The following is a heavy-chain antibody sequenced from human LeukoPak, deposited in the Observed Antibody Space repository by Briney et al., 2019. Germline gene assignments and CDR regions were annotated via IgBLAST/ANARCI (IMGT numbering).Heavy chain of an antibody. V-gene: IGHV3-30-3*01. J-gene: IGHJ4*02. CDR1: GFTFSSYA. CDR2: ISYDGSNK. D-gene: IGHD3-22*01. Sequence: GGSLRLSCAASGFTFSSYAMHWVRQAPGKGLEWVAVISYDGSNKYYADSVKGRFTISRDNSKNTLYLQMNSLRAEDTAVYYCARDHVGGCYYERMTNFDYWGQGTLVTVSS. CDR3: ARDHVGGCYYERMTNFDY.